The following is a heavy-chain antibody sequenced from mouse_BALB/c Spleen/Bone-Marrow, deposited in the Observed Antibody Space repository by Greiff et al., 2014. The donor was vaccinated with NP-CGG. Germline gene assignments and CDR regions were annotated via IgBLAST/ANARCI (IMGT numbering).Heavy chain of an antibody. J-gene: IGHJ2*01. CDR1: GFTFRSFG. V-gene: IGHV5-17*02. Sequence: EVKLMESGGGLVQPGGSRKLSCAASGFTFRSFGMHWARQAPEKGLEWVAYISGDTSTIYYADTVKGRFTISRDNPNNTLFLQRTSLRSEDTAMYYCVRGGYYVPSYFDSWGQGTTLTVSS. D-gene: IGHD2-3*01. CDR2: ISGDTSTI. CDR3: VRGGYYVPSYFDS.